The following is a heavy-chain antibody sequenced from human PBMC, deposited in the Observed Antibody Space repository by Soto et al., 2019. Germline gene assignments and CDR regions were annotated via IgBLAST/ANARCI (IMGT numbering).Heavy chain of an antibody. CDR3: ARHAGSNYIDF. J-gene: IGHJ4*02. CDR2: IYPGDSDT. CDR1: GYNFSNYW. V-gene: IGHV5-51*01. Sequence: PGESLKISCQGSGYNFSNYWIAWVRQMPGKGLEWMGFIYPGDSDTRYNPSFQGQVTIAADKSVNTAYLQWSSLKASDTAKYYCARHAGSNYIDFSGQGTLVTVSS.